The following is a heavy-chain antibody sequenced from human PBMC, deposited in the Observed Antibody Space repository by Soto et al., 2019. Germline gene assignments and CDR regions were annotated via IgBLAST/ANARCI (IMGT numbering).Heavy chain of an antibody. CDR2: ISGSGGST. Sequence: PGGSLRLSCAASGFTFSSYAMSWVRQAPGKGLEWVSAISGSGGSTYYADSVKGRFTISRDNSKNTLYLQMNSLRAEDTAVYYCAKPRPGASYCTNGVCPFYFDYWGQGTLVTVSS. CDR3: AKPRPGASYCTNGVCPFYFDY. CDR1: GFTFSSYA. D-gene: IGHD2-8*01. V-gene: IGHV3-23*01. J-gene: IGHJ4*02.